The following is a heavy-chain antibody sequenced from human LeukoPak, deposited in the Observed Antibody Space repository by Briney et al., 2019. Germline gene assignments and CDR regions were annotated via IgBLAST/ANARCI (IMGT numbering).Heavy chain of an antibody. CDR2: INHSGST. V-gene: IGHV4-34*01. Sequence: PSETLSLTCAVYGGSFSGYYWSWIRQPPGKGLEWIGEINHSGSTNYNPSLKSRVTISVDTSKNQFPLKLSSVTAADTAVYYCARVRSVVGARDFDYWGQGTLVTVSS. CDR1: GGSFSGYY. J-gene: IGHJ4*02. CDR3: ARVRSVVGARDFDY. D-gene: IGHD1-26*01.